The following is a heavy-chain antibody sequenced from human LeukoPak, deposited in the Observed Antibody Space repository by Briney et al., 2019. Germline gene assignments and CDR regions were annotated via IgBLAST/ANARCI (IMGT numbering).Heavy chain of an antibody. CDR3: ARVAVPYYGMDV. CDR1: GGSFSGYY. V-gene: IGHV4-34*01. CDR2: INHSGST. Sequence: PSETLSLTCAVHGGSFSGYYWSWIRQPPGKGLEWIGEINHSGSTNYNPSLKSRVTISVDTSKNQFSLKLSSVTAADTAVYYCARVAVPYYGMDVWGQGTTVTVSS. J-gene: IGHJ6*02.